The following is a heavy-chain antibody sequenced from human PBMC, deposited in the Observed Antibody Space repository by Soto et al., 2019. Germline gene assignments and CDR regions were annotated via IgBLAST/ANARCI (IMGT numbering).Heavy chain of an antibody. CDR1: GGTFSSYT. CDR3: ARSASDSSGPSLDY. CDR2: IIPILGIA. J-gene: IGHJ4*02. Sequence: VQLVQSGAEVKKPGSSVKVSCKASGGTFSSYTISWVRQAPGQGLEWMGRIIPILGIANYAQKFQGRVTITADKSTSTAYMELSSLRSEDTAVYYCARSASDSSGPSLDYWGQGTLVTVSA. D-gene: IGHD6-19*01. V-gene: IGHV1-69*02.